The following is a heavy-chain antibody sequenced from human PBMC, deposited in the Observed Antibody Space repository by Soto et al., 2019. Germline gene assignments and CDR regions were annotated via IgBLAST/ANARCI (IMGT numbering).Heavy chain of an antibody. CDR1: GYTFTSYY. D-gene: IGHD3-16*01. Sequence: QVQLVQSGAEVKKPGASVKVSCKASGYTFTSYYMHWVRQAPGQGLEWMGIINPSGGSTSYAQKFQGRVTMTRDTSTSTVYMELSSLRSEDTAVYYCVSVVTSVWDGMDVWGQGTTVTVSS. J-gene: IGHJ6*02. CDR3: VSVVTSVWDGMDV. V-gene: IGHV1-46*01. CDR2: INPSGGST.